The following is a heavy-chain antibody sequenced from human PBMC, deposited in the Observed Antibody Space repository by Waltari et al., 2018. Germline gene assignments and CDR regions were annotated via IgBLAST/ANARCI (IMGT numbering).Heavy chain of an antibody. J-gene: IGHJ6*02. CDR2: ITPIIGTP. D-gene: IGHD3-16*01. Sequence: QVQLVQSGAEVKQPGSSVRVSCRASGGSFNTYRLRWVRQAPGQGLERMGGITPIIGTPHDAQKFQGRVTITADESTSTTYMDLTSLRADDTAVYYCASPMGVGPLTRYDGLDVWGQGTTVIVSS. V-gene: IGHV1-69*01. CDR3: ASPMGVGPLTRYDGLDV. CDR1: GGSFNTYR.